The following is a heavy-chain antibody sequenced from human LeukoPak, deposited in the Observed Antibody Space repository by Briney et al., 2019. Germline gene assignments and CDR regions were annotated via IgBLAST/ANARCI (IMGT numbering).Heavy chain of an antibody. CDR3: ARSDVDTAMAYYFDY. CDR1: GGSISSYY. V-gene: IGHV4-59*01. J-gene: IGHJ4*02. CDR2: IYYSGST. Sequence: SETLSLTCTVSGGSISSYYWSCIRQPPGKGLEWIGYIYYSGSTNYNPSLKSRVTISVDTSKNQFSLKLSSVTVADTAVYYCARSDVDTAMAYYFDYWGQGTLVTVSS. D-gene: IGHD5-18*01.